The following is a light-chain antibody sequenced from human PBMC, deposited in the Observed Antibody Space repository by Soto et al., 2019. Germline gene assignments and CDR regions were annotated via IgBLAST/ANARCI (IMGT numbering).Light chain of an antibody. Sequence: QSVLTQPASVSGAPGQSITISCTGTSSDVGAYNFVSWYQQHPGKAPKLMIFDVSNRPSGVSNRFSGSKSGNTASLTISGLQTEDEADYYCSSYRSVSILVFGGGTKLTVL. CDR1: SSDVGAYNF. J-gene: IGLJ2*01. V-gene: IGLV2-14*01. CDR2: DVS. CDR3: SSYRSVSILV.